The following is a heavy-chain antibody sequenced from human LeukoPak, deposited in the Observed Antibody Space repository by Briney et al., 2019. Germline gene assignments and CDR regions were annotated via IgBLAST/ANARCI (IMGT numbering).Heavy chain of an antibody. CDR2: IRYDGSNK. CDR1: GFTFSTYT. CDR3: AIQVVVPSYFDY. J-gene: IGHJ4*02. D-gene: IGHD2-2*01. Sequence: GGSLRLSCAASGFTFSTYTMNWVRQAPGKGLEWVAFIRYDGSNKYYADSVKGRFTISRDNSKNTLYLQMNSLRAEDTAVYYSAIQVVVPSYFDYWGQGTLVTVSS. V-gene: IGHV3-30*02.